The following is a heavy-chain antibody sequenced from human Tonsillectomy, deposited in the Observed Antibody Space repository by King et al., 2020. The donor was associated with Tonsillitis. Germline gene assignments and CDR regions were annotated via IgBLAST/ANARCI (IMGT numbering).Heavy chain of an antibody. D-gene: IGHD3-16*01. CDR2: IKQDGSER. CDR3: AGGYTRRTAYNWFDP. V-gene: IGHV3-7*03. J-gene: IGHJ5*02. Sequence: VQLVESGGGLVQPGGSLRLSCAASGFTFSSYWMNWVRQAPGKGLEWVANIKQDGSERHYVDSVKGRFSISRDNAKNSLYLQMNSLRVEDTAVYYCAGGYTRRTAYNWFDPWGQGTLVTVSS. CDR1: GFTFSSYW.